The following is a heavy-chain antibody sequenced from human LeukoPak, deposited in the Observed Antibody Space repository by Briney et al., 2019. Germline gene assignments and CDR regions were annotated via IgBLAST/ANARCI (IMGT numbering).Heavy chain of an antibody. Sequence: GGSLRLSCAASGSTFNNYAMSWVRQAPGRGLEWVSIISGSGDNTKYADSVKGRFTISRDNAKNSLYLQMNSLRAEDTAVYYCARDTVVVVAAYFDYWGQGTLVTVSS. CDR2: ISGSGDNT. CDR3: ARDTVVVVAAYFDY. D-gene: IGHD2-15*01. V-gene: IGHV3-23*01. J-gene: IGHJ4*02. CDR1: GSTFNNYA.